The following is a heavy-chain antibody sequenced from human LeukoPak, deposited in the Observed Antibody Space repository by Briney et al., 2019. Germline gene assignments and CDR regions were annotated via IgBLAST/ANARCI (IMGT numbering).Heavy chain of an antibody. V-gene: IGHV1-18*01. CDR3: ARRPLYCSSTSCYYYYGMDV. CDR1: GYTFTSYG. D-gene: IGHD2-2*01. Sequence: ASVNVSCKASGYTFTSYGISWVRQAPGQGLEWMGWISAYNGSTNYAQKLQGRVTMTTDTSTSSAYMELRSLRSDDTAVYYCARRPLYCSSTSCYYYYGMDVWGQGTTVTVSS. J-gene: IGHJ6*02. CDR2: ISAYNGST.